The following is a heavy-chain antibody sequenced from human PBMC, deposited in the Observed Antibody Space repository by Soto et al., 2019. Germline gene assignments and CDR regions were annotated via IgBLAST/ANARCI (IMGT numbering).Heavy chain of an antibody. V-gene: IGHV1-18*04. D-gene: IGHD3-3*01. CDR1: GYTFTSYG. CDR3: ASLLRFLEWYWFDP. CDR2: ISACNGNT. Sequence: AAVKVSCKASGYTFTSYGISWVRQAPGQGLEWMGWISACNGNTNYAQKLQGRVTMTTDTSTSTAYMELRSLRSDDTAVYYCASLLRFLEWYWFDPWGQGTLVTVSS. J-gene: IGHJ5*02.